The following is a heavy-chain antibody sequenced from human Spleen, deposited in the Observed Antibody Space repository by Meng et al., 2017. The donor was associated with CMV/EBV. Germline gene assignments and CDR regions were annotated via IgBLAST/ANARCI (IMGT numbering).Heavy chain of an antibody. J-gene: IGHJ4*02. CDR1: GFTFSSYS. V-gene: IGHV3-21*04. CDR3: ARDGEGIDD. D-gene: IGHD3-10*01. CDR2: ISSSSSYI. Sequence: GESLKISCAASGFTFSSYSMNWVRQAPGKGLEWVSSISSSSSYIYYADSVKGRFTISRDNSKNTLYLQMNSLKVEDTAVYYCARDGEGIDDWGQGTLVTVSS.